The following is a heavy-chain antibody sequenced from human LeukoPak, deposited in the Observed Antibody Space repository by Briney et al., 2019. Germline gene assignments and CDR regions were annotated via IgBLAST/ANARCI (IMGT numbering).Heavy chain of an antibody. Sequence: GGSLRLSCAASGFTFSSCWMHWVRQAPGKGLVWVSRISTDGSSTDYADSVRGRFTVSRDNAKNTLYLQVNSLRADDTAVYYCARAWGYWGQGTLVTVSS. J-gene: IGHJ4*02. CDR1: GFTFSSCW. CDR3: ARAWGY. V-gene: IGHV3-74*01. CDR2: ISTDGSST. D-gene: IGHD7-27*01.